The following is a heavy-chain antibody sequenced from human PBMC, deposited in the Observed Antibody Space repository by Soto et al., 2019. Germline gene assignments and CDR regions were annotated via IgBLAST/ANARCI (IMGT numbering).Heavy chain of an antibody. J-gene: IGHJ4*02. V-gene: IGHV1-69*08. CDR2: IIPLLATT. D-gene: IGHD6-25*01. CDR3: VRDSPIGSTFSGFDGIDY. Sequence: QVQLVQSGAEVKKPGSSVKVSCKASGDTFSSSTITWVRQAPGQGLEWMGRIIPLLATTDYAQNFQGRVTITADRSTSTAYMELNSLRSEDTAVYYCVRDSPIGSTFSGFDGIDYWGQGTLVTVS. CDR1: GDTFSSST.